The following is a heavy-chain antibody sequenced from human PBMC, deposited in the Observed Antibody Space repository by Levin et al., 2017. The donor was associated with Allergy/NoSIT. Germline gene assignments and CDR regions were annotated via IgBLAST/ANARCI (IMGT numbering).Heavy chain of an antibody. Sequence: ESLKISCTVSGGSVSSGSYYWSWIRQPPGKGLEWIGYIYYSGSTNYNPSLKSRVTISVDTSKNQFSLKLSSVTAADTAVYYCARDRSSGWTGFDPWGQGTLVTVSS. J-gene: IGHJ5*02. D-gene: IGHD6-19*01. V-gene: IGHV4-61*01. CDR1: GGSVSSGSYY. CDR3: ARDRSSGWTGFDP. CDR2: IYYSGST.